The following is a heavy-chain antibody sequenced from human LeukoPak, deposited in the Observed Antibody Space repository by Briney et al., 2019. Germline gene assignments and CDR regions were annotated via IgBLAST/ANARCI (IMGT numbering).Heavy chain of an antibody. Sequence: GGSLRLSCAASGFTFSNYGMNWVRQGPGKGLDWVSFIRYDGSNKYYADSVKGRFTISRDNSKNTLYLQMHSLRAEDTAVYYCAKDRLRGGYGFDLMDYWGQGTLVTVSS. D-gene: IGHD5-18*01. V-gene: IGHV3-30*02. CDR1: GFTFSNYG. J-gene: IGHJ4*02. CDR2: IRYDGSNK. CDR3: AKDRLRGGYGFDLMDY.